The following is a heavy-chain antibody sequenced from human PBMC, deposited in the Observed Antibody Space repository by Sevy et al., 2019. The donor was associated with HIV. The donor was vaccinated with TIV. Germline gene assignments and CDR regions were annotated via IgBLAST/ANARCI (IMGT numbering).Heavy chain of an antibody. J-gene: IGHJ6*02. V-gene: IGHV4-4*07. CDR2: ISTSGST. CDR3: ARVIFGVVTRPYYYYGLDV. Sequence: SETLSLTCSVSGDSINSYSWTWIRQPAGKGLEYIGRISTSGSTNYNPSLKSRVSMSIDTSKNQFSLKLNSLTAADTAVYYSARVIFGVVTRPYYYYGLDVWGQGTTVTVSS. D-gene: IGHD3-3*02. CDR1: GDSINSYS.